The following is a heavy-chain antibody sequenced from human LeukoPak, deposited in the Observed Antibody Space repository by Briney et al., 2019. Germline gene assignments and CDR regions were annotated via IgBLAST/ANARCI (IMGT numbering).Heavy chain of an antibody. Sequence: PGGSLRLSCAASGFTFSNYWMHWVRQAPGEGLVWVSRTNTDATSTTYADSVKGRFTISRDNAKNTLYLQMNSLRAEDTAVYYCARDSAYCGGDCYLFDIWGQGTMVTVSS. J-gene: IGHJ3*02. CDR3: ARDSAYCGGDCYLFDI. CDR1: GFTFSNYW. D-gene: IGHD2-21*01. V-gene: IGHV3-74*01. CDR2: TNTDATST.